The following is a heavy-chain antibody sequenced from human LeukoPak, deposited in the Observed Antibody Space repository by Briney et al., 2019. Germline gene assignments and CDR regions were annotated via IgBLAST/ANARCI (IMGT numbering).Heavy chain of an antibody. CDR3: ARDPGSDYYDSSPLDY. CDR1: GFTFSSYG. Sequence: PGGSLRLSCAASGFTFSSYGMNWVRQAPGKGLEWVAFIRYDGSKKYSADSVKGRFTISRDNSKNTLYLQMNSLRAEDTAMYYCARDPGSDYYDSSPLDYWGQGTLVTVSS. CDR2: IRYDGSKK. J-gene: IGHJ4*02. V-gene: IGHV3-30*02. D-gene: IGHD3-22*01.